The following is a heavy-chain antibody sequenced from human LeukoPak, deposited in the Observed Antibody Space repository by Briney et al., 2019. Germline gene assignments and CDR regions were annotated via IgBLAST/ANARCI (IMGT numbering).Heavy chain of an antibody. Sequence: GGSLRLSCAASGFTFSSYSMNWVRQAPGKGLEWVSYITSSSSTIYYADSVKGRFTISRDNAKNSLYLQMNSLRAVDTAVYYCARAPGISGWSSDYWGQGTLVTVSS. V-gene: IGHV3-48*01. D-gene: IGHD6-19*01. CDR3: ARAPGISGWSSDY. CDR2: ITSSSSTI. CDR1: GFTFSSYS. J-gene: IGHJ4*02.